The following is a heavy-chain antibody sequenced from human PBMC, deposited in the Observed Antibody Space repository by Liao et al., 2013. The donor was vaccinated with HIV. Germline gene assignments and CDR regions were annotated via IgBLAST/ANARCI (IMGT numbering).Heavy chain of an antibody. D-gene: IGHD2-15*01. Sequence: QVQLQESGPGLVKPSQTLSLTCTVSGGSISINDYYWSWMRQPAGKGLEWIGRISSSGSTNYNPSLKSRVTISVDTSKNQFSLKLSSVTAADTAVYYCARAAGGYCSGGTCYRYYFDYWGQGTLVTVSS. V-gene: IGHV4-61*02. CDR3: ARAAGGYCSGGTCYRYYFDY. J-gene: IGHJ4*02. CDR1: GGSISINDYY. CDR2: ISSSGST.